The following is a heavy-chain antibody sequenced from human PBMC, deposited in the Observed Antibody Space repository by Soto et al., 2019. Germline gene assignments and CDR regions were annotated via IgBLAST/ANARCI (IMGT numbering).Heavy chain of an antibody. D-gene: IGHD6-19*01. CDR2: IWYDGSNK. V-gene: IGHV3-33*01. CDR1: GFTFSSYG. J-gene: IGHJ4*02. CDR3: ARGRRSSGWSHFDY. Sequence: QVQLVESGGGVVQPGRSLRLSCAASGFTFSSYGMHWVRQAPGKGLEWVAVIWYDGSNKYYADSVKGRFTISRDNSKNTLYLQMNSLRAEDTAVYYCARGRRSSGWSHFDYGGQGTLVTVSS.